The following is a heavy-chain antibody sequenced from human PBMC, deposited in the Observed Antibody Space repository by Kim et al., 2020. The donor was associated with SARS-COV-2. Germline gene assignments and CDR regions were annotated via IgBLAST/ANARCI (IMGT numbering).Heavy chain of an antibody. CDR1: GFTFSSYA. CDR3: AKDRGDYSDSSGYYGPNWYFDL. V-gene: IGHV3-23*03. Sequence: GGSLRLSCAASGFTFSSYAMSWVRQAPGKGLEWVSVIYSGGSSTYYADSVKGRFTISRDNSKNTLYLQMNSLRAEDTAVYYCAKDRGDYSDSSGYYGPNWYFDLWGRGTLVTVSS. D-gene: IGHD3-22*01. CDR2: IYSGGSST. J-gene: IGHJ2*01.